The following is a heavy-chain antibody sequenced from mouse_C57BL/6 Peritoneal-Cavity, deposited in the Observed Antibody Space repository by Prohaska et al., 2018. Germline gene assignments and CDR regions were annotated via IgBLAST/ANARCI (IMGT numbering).Heavy chain of an antibody. CDR2: INPGSGGT. Sequence: QVQLQQSGAELVRPGTSVKVSCKASGYAFTNYLIEWVKQRPGQGLEWIGVINPGSGGTNYNEKFKGKARLTADKSASTGYMQLSSLTSEDSAVYCCARRGAYYAIDYWGQGTSVTVSS. CDR3: ARRGAYYAIDY. J-gene: IGHJ4*01. V-gene: IGHV1-54*01. CDR1: GYAFTNYL.